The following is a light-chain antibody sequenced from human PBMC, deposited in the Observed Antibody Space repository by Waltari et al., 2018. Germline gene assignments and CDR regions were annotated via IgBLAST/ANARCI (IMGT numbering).Light chain of an antibody. V-gene: IGLV1-44*01. J-gene: IGLJ1*01. CDR2: NNY. CDR1: TSHIGSNT. Sequence: QSVLTQTPSASGTPGQRVTISCSGSTSHIGSNTVNWYQHLPGTAPKLLIYNNYQRPSGVPDRFSGSKSGTSASLAISGLQSEDESDYYCATWDDSLNGYLFGTGTKVNVL. CDR3: ATWDDSLNGYL.